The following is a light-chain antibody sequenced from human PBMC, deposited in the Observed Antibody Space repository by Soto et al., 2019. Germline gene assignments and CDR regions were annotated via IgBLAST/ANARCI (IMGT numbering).Light chain of an antibody. CDR1: QSISSW. J-gene: IGKJ2*01. V-gene: IGKV1-5*03. Sequence: DIQMTQSPSTLSASVGDRVTITCRASQSISSWLAWYQQKPVKAPKVLIYKASTLESGVPSRFSGSGSGTEFTLTISSLQPDDFATYYCQQYNSYSYTFGQGTKLEIK. CDR2: KAS. CDR3: QQYNSYSYT.